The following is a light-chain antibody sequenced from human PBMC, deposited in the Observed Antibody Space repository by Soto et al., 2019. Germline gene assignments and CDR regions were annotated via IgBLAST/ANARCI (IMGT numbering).Light chain of an antibody. V-gene: IGKV3-11*01. CDR3: QQRTDRPPWT. CDR2: DAS. CDR1: QSIGLA. Sequence: IVLTQSPATLSLSPGERATLSCRASQSIGLAIAWYQHKPGQAPRLLIFDASQRATGIPARFRGSGSGTDFTLSISSLEPEDFAVYYCQQRTDRPPWTFGQGTKV. J-gene: IGKJ1*01.